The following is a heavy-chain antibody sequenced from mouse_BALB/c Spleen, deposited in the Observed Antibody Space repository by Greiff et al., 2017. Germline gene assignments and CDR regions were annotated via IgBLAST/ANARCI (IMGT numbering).Heavy chain of an antibody. CDR1: GYTFTSYV. J-gene: IGHJ2*01. CDR3: ARSLITTVVAPFDY. D-gene: IGHD1-1*01. CDR2: INPYNDGT. Sequence: EVQLQQSGPELVKPGASVKMSCKASGYTFTSYVMHWVKQKPGQGLEWIGYINPYNDGTKYNEKFKGKATLTSDKSSSTAYMELSSLTSEDSAVYYCARSLITTVVAPFDYWGQGTTLTVSS. V-gene: IGHV1-14*01.